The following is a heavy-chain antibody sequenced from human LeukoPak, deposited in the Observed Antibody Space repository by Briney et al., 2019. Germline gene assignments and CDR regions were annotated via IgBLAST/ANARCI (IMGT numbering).Heavy chain of an antibody. CDR3: TTGRAMVVFDY. Sequence: GGSLRLSCAASGFTFSNAWMSWVRQAPGKGLEWVGHIKSKTDGGTTDYAAPVKGRFTISRDDSKNTLYLQMNSLKTEDTAVYYCTTGRAMVVFDYWGQGTLVTVSS. J-gene: IGHJ4*02. D-gene: IGHD5-18*01. CDR1: GFTFSNAW. V-gene: IGHV3-15*01. CDR2: IKSKTDGGTT.